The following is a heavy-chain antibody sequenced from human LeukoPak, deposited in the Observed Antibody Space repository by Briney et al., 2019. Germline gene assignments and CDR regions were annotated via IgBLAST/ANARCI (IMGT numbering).Heavy chain of an antibody. Sequence: SETLSLTCAVSDDSFSSHYWTWIRQPPGKGLEWIGYISYIGSTNYNPSLKSRVTISIDTSRNQFSLRLSSVTAADTAAYYCARDLVTVTKGFDIWGQGTMVSVSS. V-gene: IGHV4-59*11. D-gene: IGHD4-17*01. CDR3: ARDLVTVTKGFDI. CDR2: ISYIGST. J-gene: IGHJ3*02. CDR1: DDSFSSHY.